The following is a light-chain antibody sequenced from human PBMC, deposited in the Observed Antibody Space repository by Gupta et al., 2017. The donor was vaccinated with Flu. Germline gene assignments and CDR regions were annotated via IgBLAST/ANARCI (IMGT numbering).Light chain of an antibody. CDR3: ATWEDSLSGSFV. J-gene: IGLJ1*01. V-gene: IGLV1-44*01. Sequence: QSVLTQPPSASGTPGQRVTISCSGSSSNIGSNTVNWYQQLPGTAPNLLIYDDNERPSGVPDRFSGSRSGTSASLAISGLQAEDEADYYCATWEDSLSGSFVFGTGIKVTV. CDR1: SSNIGSNT. CDR2: DDN.